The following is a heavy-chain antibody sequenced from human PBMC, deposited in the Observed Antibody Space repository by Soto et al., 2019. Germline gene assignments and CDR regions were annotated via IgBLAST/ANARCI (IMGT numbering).Heavy chain of an antibody. D-gene: IGHD1-7*01. CDR2: IIPISGAA. CDR1: GGTFSNYV. CDR3: ARVMTRTVVPYLDF. Sequence: QVQLVQSGAEVKKPGSSVKVSCKASGGTFSNYVVNWVRQAPGQGLEWMGRIIPISGAANYAQKLQGRVTITANKSTSTSYMELMSMRPEDKAVYYCARVMTRTVVPYLDFGGQGTLVTVSS. V-gene: IGHV1-69*06. J-gene: IGHJ4*02.